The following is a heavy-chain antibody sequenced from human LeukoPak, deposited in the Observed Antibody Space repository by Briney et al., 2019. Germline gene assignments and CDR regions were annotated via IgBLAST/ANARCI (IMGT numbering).Heavy chain of an antibody. CDR3: ARANGGGLDY. D-gene: IGHD3-10*01. V-gene: IGHV1-46*01. J-gene: IGHJ4*02. Sequence: GASVKVSCKASGYTFTSYYMHWVRQAPGQGLGWIGIINPSGGSTSYAQKFQGRVTMTRDTATGTVYLELSSLRSEDTAVYWCARANGGGLDYWGQGTLITVSS. CDR2: INPSGGST. CDR1: GYTFTSYY.